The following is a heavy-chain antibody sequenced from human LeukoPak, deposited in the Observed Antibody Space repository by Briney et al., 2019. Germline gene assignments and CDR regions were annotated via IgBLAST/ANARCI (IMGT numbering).Heavy chain of an antibody. CDR2: IRREASGGTT. J-gene: IGHJ5*02. V-gene: IGHV3-49*04. CDR3: ARGPRLYGNWFDP. Sequence: PGGSLRLSCRGSGFKFGDYAMTWVRQAPGKGLEWVGFIRREASGGTTEFAASVKGRFTIPIDESKSIAYLQMNSLKTEDTGVYYCARGPRLYGNWFDPWGQGTLVTVSS. D-gene: IGHD1-1*01. CDR1: GFKFGDYA.